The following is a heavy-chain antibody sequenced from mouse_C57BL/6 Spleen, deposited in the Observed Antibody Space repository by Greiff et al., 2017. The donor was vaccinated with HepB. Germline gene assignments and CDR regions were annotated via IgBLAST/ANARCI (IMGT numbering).Heavy chain of an antibody. V-gene: IGHV1-66*01. CDR3: ARGDSSGYAY. Sequence: QVQLQQSGPELVKPGASVKISCKASGYSFTSYYIHWVKQRPGQGLEWIGWIYPGSGNTKYNEKFKGKATLTADTSSSTAYMQLSSLTSEDSAVYYCARGDSSGYAYWGQGTLVTVSA. CDR1: GYSFTSYY. D-gene: IGHD3-2*02. J-gene: IGHJ3*01. CDR2: IYPGSGNT.